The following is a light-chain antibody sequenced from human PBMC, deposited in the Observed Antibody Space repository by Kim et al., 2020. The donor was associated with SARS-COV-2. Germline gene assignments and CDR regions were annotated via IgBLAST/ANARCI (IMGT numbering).Light chain of an antibody. CDR1: QTVLYNSNNTNY. V-gene: IGKV4-1*01. CDR2: WAS. J-gene: IGKJ2*03. Sequence: RGTRNCKSGQTVLYNSNNTNYLAWYQQKPGQAPKLLIYWASIRESGVSDRFSGSGSETDFTLTISSLQAEDVAVYYCQQYYSTPPSFGQGTKLEI. CDR3: QQYYSTPPS.